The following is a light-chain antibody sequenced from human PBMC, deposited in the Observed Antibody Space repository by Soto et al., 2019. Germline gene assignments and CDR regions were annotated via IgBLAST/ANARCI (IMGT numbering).Light chain of an antibody. J-gene: IGKJ4*01. CDR3: QQYENLPLT. V-gene: IGKV1-33*01. CDR1: QDIANY. Sequence: DIQMTQSPSSLSASVGDRVPITCQASQDIANYLNWYQQKAGRPPKYLIYDASNLERGVQQRFSGRGAVRDCTLTSSILQPEDMATYYCQQYENLPLTVGGGPKVQIK. CDR2: DAS.